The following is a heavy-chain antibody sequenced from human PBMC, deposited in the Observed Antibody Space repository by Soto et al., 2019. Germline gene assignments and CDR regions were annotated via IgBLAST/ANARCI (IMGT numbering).Heavy chain of an antibody. D-gene: IGHD3-9*01. Sequence: GGSLRLSCAVSGLTVRRHQMTWVRQAPGKGLEWVSLIYSDGSTSHADPVKGRFTISRDNSKNTVFLHMSSLRPNDTAVYYCARLAFDDSFDIWGQGTMVTVSS. CDR1: GLTVRRHQ. CDR3: ARLAFDDSFDI. CDR2: IYSDGST. V-gene: IGHV3-53*01. J-gene: IGHJ3*02.